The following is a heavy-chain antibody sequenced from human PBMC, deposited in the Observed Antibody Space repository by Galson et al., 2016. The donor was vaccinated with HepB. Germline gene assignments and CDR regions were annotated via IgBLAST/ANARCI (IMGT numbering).Heavy chain of an antibody. CDR1: GGSVSSGSYY. D-gene: IGHD2-15*01. CDR2: IYYSGST. V-gene: IGHV4-61*01. CDR3: AGAERYCSGGSCYSGKYYYYGMDG. Sequence: ETLSLTCTVSGGSVSSGSYYWSWIRQPPGKGLEWIGYIYYSGSTNYNPSLKSRVTISLDTSKDQFSLKLSSVTAADTAVYYCAGAERYCSGGSCYSGKYYYYGMDGWGQWTTVTVSS. J-gene: IGHJ6*02.